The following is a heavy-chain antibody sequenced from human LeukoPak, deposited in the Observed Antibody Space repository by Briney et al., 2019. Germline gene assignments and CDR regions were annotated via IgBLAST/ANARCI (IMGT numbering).Heavy chain of an antibody. D-gene: IGHD3-10*01. Sequence: GASVKVPCKASGYTFTSYGISWVRQAPGQGLEWMGWISAYNGNTNYAQKLQGRVTMTTDTSTSTAYMELRSLRSDDTAVYYCAKGKYYYGSGSYYPIDYWGQGTLVTVSS. V-gene: IGHV1-18*01. CDR1: GYTFTSYG. CDR3: AKGKYYYGSGSYYPIDY. CDR2: ISAYNGNT. J-gene: IGHJ4*02.